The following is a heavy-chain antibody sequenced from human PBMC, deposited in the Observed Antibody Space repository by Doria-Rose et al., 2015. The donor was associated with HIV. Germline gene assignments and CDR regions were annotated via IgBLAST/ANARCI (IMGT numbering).Heavy chain of an antibody. J-gene: IGHJ4*02. CDR2: IYYSGST. Sequence: SGGYYWTWIRQHPGKGLEWIGCIYYSGSTYYNPSLKSRVTISVDTSKNQFSLKLSSVTAADTAVYYCARDSGSYNFDYWGQGTLVTVSS. V-gene: IGHV4-31*02. D-gene: IGHD1-26*01. CDR3: ARDSGSYNFDY. CDR1: SGGYY.